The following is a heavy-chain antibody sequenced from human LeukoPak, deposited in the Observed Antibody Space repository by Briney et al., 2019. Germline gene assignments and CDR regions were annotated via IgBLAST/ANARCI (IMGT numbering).Heavy chain of an antibody. V-gene: IGHV3-33*01. J-gene: IGHJ5*02. CDR2: IWSDGSNK. CDR3: ARGIAAAGNPNWFDP. D-gene: IGHD6-13*01. Sequence: GGPLRLSCTASGFIFSNYAMHWVRQAPGTGLEWGAVIWSDGSNKYYVDSVKGRFTISRDNSKNTLYLQMNSLRAEDTAVYYCARGIAAAGNPNWFDPWGQGTLVTVSS. CDR1: GFIFSNYA.